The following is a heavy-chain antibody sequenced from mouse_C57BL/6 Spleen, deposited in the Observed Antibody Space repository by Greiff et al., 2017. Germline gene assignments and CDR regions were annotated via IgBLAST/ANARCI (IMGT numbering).Heavy chain of an antibody. CDR3: ARGYYGSSYVSFAY. J-gene: IGHJ2*01. D-gene: IGHD1-1*01. V-gene: IGHV1-81*01. Sequence: VQLQESGAELARPGASVKLSCKASGYTFTSYGISWVKQRTGQGLEWIGEIYPRSGNTYYNEKFKGKATLTADKSSSTAYMELRSLTSEDSAVYFCARGYYGSSYVSFAYWGQGTTLTVSS. CDR1: GYTFTSYG. CDR2: IYPRSGNT.